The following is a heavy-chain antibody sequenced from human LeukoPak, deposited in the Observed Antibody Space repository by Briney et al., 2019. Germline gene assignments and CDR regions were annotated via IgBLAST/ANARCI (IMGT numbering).Heavy chain of an antibody. Sequence: GESLKISCKGSGYSFTSYWIGWVRQMPGKGLEWMGIIYPGDSDTRYSPSSQGQVTISADKSISTAYLQWSSLKASDTAMYYCARLPETDGSSSWYYFDYWGQGTLVTVSS. V-gene: IGHV5-51*01. J-gene: IGHJ4*02. D-gene: IGHD6-13*01. CDR3: ARLPETDGSSSWYYFDY. CDR2: IYPGDSDT. CDR1: GYSFTSYW.